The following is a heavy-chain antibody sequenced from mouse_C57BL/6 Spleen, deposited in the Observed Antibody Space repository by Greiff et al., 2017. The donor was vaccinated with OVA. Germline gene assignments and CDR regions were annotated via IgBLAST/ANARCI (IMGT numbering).Heavy chain of an antibody. CDR1: GFTFNTYA. J-gene: IGHJ4*01. Sequence: EVQLVESGGGLVQPKGSLKLSCAASGFTFNTYAMHWVRQAPGKGLEWVARIRRKSSNYATYYADSVKDRFTISRDDSQSMLYLQMNNLKTEDTAMYYCVRGGTTVVHAMDYWGQGTSVTVSS. CDR3: VRGGTTVVHAMDY. V-gene: IGHV10-3*01. CDR2: IRRKSSNYAT. D-gene: IGHD1-1*01.